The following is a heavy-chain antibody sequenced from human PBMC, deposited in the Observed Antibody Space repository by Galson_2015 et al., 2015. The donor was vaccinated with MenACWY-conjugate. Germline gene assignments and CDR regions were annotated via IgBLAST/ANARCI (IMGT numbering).Heavy chain of an antibody. CDR1: GASISSSSNW. CDR2: IYHDGST. V-gene: IGHV4-4*02. J-gene: IGHJ4*02. Sequence: ETLSLTCDVSGASISSSSNWWSWVRQPPGKGLEWIAEIYHDGSTNYDASLNSRLTISADKSKNQFSLTLTSVTAADTAVYYCAGGVSGKFHFDYWGQGALVTVSS. D-gene: IGHD1-26*01. CDR3: AGGVSGKFHFDY.